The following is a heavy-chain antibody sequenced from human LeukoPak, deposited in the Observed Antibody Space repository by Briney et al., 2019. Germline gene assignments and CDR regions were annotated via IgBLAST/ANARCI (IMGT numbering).Heavy chain of an antibody. J-gene: IGHJ4*02. V-gene: IGHV1-2*02. D-gene: IGHD6-19*01. Sequence: EASVKVSCKASGYTFTGYYMHWLRQAPGQGLEWMGWINPNSGGTNYAQKFQGRVTMTRDTSISTAYMELSSLRSDDTAVYYCARDVFFTSGWPLNFDYWGQGTLVTVSS. CDR1: GYTFTGYY. CDR2: INPNSGGT. CDR3: ARDVFFTSGWPLNFDY.